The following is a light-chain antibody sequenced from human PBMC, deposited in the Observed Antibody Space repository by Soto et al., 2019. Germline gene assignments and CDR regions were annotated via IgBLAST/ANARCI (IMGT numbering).Light chain of an antibody. V-gene: IGKV2-28*01. CDR1: RNLLHSNGYNY. Sequence: EIVLTQSPLSLPVTPGEPASISCRSSRNLLHSNGYNYLNWYLQKPGQSPQLLISLGSNRASGVPDRFSGSGSGTDFTLKISRVEGEDVGVYYCMQALQSPITFGQGTRLEIK. CDR3: MQALQSPIT. J-gene: IGKJ5*01. CDR2: LGS.